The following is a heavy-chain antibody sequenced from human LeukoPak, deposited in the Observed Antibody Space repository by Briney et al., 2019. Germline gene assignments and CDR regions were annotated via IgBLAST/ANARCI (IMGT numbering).Heavy chain of an antibody. D-gene: IGHD6-19*01. CDR3: AREEQGIAVPFDY. CDR1: GFTFSSYE. Sequence: GGSLRLSCAASGFTFSSYEMNWVRQAPGKGLEWVSYISSSGSTIYYADSVKGRFTISRDNAKNSLYLQMNSLRAEDTAVYYCAREEQGIAVPFDYWGQGTPVTVSS. CDR2: ISSSGSTI. V-gene: IGHV3-48*03. J-gene: IGHJ4*02.